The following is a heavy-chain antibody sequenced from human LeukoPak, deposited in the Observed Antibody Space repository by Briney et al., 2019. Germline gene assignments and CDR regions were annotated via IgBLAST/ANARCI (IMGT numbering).Heavy chain of an antibody. CDR3: AALGRKLYYPV. V-gene: IGHV4-34*01. Sequence: SETLSLTCAVSGGSFSGYHWGWVRQPPGKGLEWIGEINHSGDTNYNSSLKSRVTLSVDTSKYQVSLRVNSVTAADTAVYYCAALGRKLYYPVWGKGTTVTVSS. D-gene: IGHD2-8*01. CDR2: INHSGDT. J-gene: IGHJ6*04. CDR1: GGSFSGYH.